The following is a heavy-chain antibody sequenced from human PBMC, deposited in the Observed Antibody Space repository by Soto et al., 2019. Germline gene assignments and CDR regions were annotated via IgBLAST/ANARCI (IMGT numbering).Heavy chain of an antibody. Sequence: QVQLVESGGGVVQPGRSLRLSCAASGFTFSGYAMHWVRQAPGKGLEWVAVTYYDGNNKYYADSVKGRFTISRDNSRNTLYLQLTSLRAEDTAVYYCARTTGSGSSGVYAMDVCGQATMVTVSS. CDR2: TYYDGNNK. J-gene: IGHJ6*02. D-gene: IGHD3-22*01. CDR3: ARTTGSGSSGVYAMDV. V-gene: IGHV3-33*01. CDR1: GFTFSGYA.